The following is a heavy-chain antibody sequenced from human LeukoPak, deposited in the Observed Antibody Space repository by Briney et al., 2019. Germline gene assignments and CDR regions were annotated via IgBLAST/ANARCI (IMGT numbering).Heavy chain of an antibody. CDR2: IYNNGGT. J-gene: IGHJ4*02. Sequence: GGSLRLSCAASGFIVSSNYMSWVRQAPGKGLEWASVIYNNGGTHHADSVKGRFTISRDNSKNTLYLQMNSQRAEDTAVYYCARESDTGKYYFDYRGLRTLVTVSS. CDR1: GFIVSSNY. CDR3: ARESDTGKYYFDY. D-gene: IGHD3-10*01. V-gene: IGHV3-53*01.